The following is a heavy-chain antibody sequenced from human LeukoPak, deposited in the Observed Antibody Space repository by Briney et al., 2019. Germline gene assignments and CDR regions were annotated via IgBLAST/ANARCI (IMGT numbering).Heavy chain of an antibody. J-gene: IGHJ6*02. Sequence: GASVTVSCKPSGGTFSNYTISWVRQAPGQGLEWMGGIIPLFDTGNYAQKFQGRVTIIADKFTSTAYMELSSLRSEDTAVYFCARDQKVGATPYFGMDVWGQGSTVTVSS. CDR2: IIPLFDTG. V-gene: IGHV1-69*06. CDR3: ARDQKVGATPYFGMDV. CDR1: GGTFSNYT. D-gene: IGHD1-26*01.